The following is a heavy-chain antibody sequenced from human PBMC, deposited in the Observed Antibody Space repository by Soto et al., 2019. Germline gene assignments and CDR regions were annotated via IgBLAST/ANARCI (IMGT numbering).Heavy chain of an antibody. CDR3: ARAGIAVAGTDSDAFDI. CDR1: GYTFTSYG. CDR2: ISAYNGNT. D-gene: IGHD6-19*01. Sequence: GASVKVSCKASGYTFTSYGISWVRQAPGQGLEWMGWISAYNGNTNYAQKLQGRVTMTTDTSTSTAYMELRSLRSGDTAVYYCARAGIAVAGTDSDAFDIWGQGTTVTVSS. V-gene: IGHV1-18*01. J-gene: IGHJ3*02.